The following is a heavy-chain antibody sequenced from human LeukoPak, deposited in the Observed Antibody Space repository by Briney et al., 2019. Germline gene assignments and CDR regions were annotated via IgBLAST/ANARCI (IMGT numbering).Heavy chain of an antibody. CDR1: GGSFSGYY. J-gene: IGHJ4*02. D-gene: IGHD6-19*01. V-gene: IGHV4-34*01. Sequence: SETLSLTCAVYGGSFSGYYWSWIRQPPGKGLEWIGEINHSGSTNYNPSLKSRVTISVDTSKNQSSLKLSSVTAADTAVYYCARMSSGYDYWGQGTLVTVSS. CDR2: INHSGST. CDR3: ARMSSGYDY.